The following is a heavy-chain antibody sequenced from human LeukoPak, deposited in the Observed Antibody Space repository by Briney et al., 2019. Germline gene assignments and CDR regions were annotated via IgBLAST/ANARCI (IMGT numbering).Heavy chain of an antibody. D-gene: IGHD2-2*01. CDR2: ISYDGSNK. J-gene: IGHJ5*02. Sequence: GGSLRLSCAASGFTFSSYGMHWVRQAPGKGLEWVAVISYDGSNKYYADSVKGRFTISRDNSKNTLYLQMNSLRAEDTAVYYCAKATWQYPVSWGQGTLATVSS. V-gene: IGHV3-30*18. CDR3: AKATWQYPVS. CDR1: GFTFSSYG.